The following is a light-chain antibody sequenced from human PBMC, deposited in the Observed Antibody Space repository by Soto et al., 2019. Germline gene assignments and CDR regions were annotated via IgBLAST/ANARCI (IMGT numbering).Light chain of an antibody. CDR3: QQYNNWPRT. J-gene: IGKJ1*01. Sequence: EIVLTQSPGTLSLSPGERATLSCRASQSVSNNYLAWYQQKPGQAPRLLIYGASNRATGIPDRFSGSGSGTDFTLTISRLEPEDSALYYCQQYNNWPRTFGQGTKVDI. CDR1: QSVSNNY. CDR2: GAS. V-gene: IGKV3-20*01.